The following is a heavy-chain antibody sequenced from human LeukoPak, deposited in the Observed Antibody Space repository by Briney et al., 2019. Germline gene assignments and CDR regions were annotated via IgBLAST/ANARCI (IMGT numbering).Heavy chain of an antibody. CDR2: ISGSGGST. CDR1: GFTFSSYA. D-gene: IGHD1-26*01. CDR3: AKGGSSGSYYPQHYFDY. J-gene: IGHJ4*02. Sequence: TGGSLRLSCAASGFTFSSYAMSWVRQAPGEGLEWVSAISGSGGSTYYADSVKGRFTISRDNSKNTLYLQMNSLRAEDTAVYYCAKGGSSGSYYPQHYFDYWGQGTLVTVSS. V-gene: IGHV3-23*01.